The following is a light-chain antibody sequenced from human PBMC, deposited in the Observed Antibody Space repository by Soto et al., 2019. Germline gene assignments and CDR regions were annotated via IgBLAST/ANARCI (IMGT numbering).Light chain of an antibody. CDR2: KAS. J-gene: IGKJ1*01. CDR1: QNVINW. V-gene: IGKV1-5*03. CDR3: QHYNSYSEA. Sequence: DIQMTQSPSTLSASLGDRVTITCRASQNVINWLAWYQKKPGIPPKLLIYKASRLEGGVPSRFSGSGSETEFTLTVSGLQPDDFATYYCQHYNSYSEAFGQGTKVDNK.